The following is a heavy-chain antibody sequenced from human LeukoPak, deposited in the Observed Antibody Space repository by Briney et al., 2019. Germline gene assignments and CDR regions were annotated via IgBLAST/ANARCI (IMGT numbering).Heavy chain of an antibody. V-gene: IGHV5-51*01. J-gene: IGHJ5*02. CDR1: GYNFPSYW. CDR2: IYPGDSDT. CDR3: ARSRASHSSSSGFDP. D-gene: IGHD6-6*01. Sequence: GESLQISCEGSGYNFPSYWIAWVRQVPGKGLEWMGIIYPGDSDTSYSPSFQGQVTISADKSISTAYLQWSSLKASDTAMYYCARSRASHSSSSGFDPWGQGTLVTVSS.